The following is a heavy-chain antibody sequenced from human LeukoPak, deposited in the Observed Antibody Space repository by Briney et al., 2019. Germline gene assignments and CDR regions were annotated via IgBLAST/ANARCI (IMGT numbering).Heavy chain of an antibody. D-gene: IGHD3-22*01. J-gene: IGHJ5*02. CDR2: IIPIFGTA. Sequence: SVKVSCKASGGTFSSYAISWVRQAPGQGLKWMGGIIPIFGTANYAQKFQGRVTITTDESTSTAYMELSSLRSEDTAVYYCARDAHYYDSSGYYSGNWLDPWGQGTLVTVSS. CDR3: ARDAHYYDSSGYYSGNWLDP. CDR1: GGTFSSYA. V-gene: IGHV1-69*05.